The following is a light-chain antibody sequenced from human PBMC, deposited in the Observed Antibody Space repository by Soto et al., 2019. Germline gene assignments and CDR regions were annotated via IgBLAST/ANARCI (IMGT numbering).Light chain of an antibody. CDR1: QSVSSNY. V-gene: IGKV3-20*01. CDR3: QHYDNSPPMYT. CDR2: GAS. Sequence: ESVLTHSPGTLSLSPGERATLSCRASQSVSSNYLAWYQQKPGQAPRLLIYGASSRATGIPDRFSGSGSGTDFTLTISRLEPEDFAVYYCQHYDNSPPMYTFGQGTKLEIK. J-gene: IGKJ2*01.